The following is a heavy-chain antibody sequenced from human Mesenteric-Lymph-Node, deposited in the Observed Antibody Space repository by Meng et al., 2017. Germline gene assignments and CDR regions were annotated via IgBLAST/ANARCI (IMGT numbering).Heavy chain of an antibody. D-gene: IGHD3-16*01. Sequence: SETLSLTCAVYGGSFSCYYWSWIRQPPGKGLEWIGEINHSGSTNYNPSLKCRVTISVDTSKNQFSPKLMSVTAADTAVYYCARGNTLDYPPYLGYGIDLWGQGTTVTVSS. CDR2: INHSGST. J-gene: IGHJ6*02. CDR1: GGSFSCYY. V-gene: IGHV4-34*01. CDR3: ARGNTLDYPPYLGYGIDL.